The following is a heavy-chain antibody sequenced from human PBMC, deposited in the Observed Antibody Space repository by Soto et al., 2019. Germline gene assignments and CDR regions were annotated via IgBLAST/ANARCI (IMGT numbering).Heavy chain of an antibody. CDR3: ARVLGATKKALDD. V-gene: IGHV4-34*01. D-gene: IGHD1-26*01. CDR1: GGSFSGYY. J-gene: IGHJ4*02. Sequence: SETLSLTCAVYGGSFSGYYWSWIRQPPGKGLEWIGEINHSGSTNYNPSLKSRVTISVDTSKNQFSLKLSSVTAADTAVYYCARVLGATKKALDDWGQGTLVPVSS. CDR2: INHSGST.